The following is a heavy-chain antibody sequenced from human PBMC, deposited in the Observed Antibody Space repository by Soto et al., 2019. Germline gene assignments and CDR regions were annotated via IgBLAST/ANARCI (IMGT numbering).Heavy chain of an antibody. CDR3: ARGLVATITRFDY. J-gene: IGHJ4*02. V-gene: IGHV1-2*02. D-gene: IGHD5-12*01. CDR2: INPNSGGT. Sequence: GASVKVSCKASGYTFTGYYMHWVRQAPGQGLEWMGWINPNSGGTNYAQKFQGRVTMTRDTSISTAYMELSRLRSDDTAVYYCARGLVATITRFDYWGQGTLATVSS. CDR1: GYTFTGYY.